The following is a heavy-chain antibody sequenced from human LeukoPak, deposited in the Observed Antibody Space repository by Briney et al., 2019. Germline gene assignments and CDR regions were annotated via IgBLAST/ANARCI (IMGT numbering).Heavy chain of an antibody. CDR2: ISYDGSNK. CDR1: GFTFSNYA. Sequence: GRSLRLSCAASGFTFSNYAMHWVRQAPGKGLEWVALISYDGSNKYYADSVKGRFTISRDNSKNSLYLQMNSLRAEDTAVYYCAKMSGSSGRGYWGQGTLVTVSS. J-gene: IGHJ4*02. D-gene: IGHD1-26*01. CDR3: AKMSGSSGRGY. V-gene: IGHV3-30-3*02.